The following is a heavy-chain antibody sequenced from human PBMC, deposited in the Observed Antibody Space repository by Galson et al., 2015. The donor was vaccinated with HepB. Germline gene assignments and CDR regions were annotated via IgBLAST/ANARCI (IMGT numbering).Heavy chain of an antibody. Sequence: SLRLSCAASGFTFSDYYMSWIRQAPGKGLEWVSYISSSSSYTNYADSVKGRFTISRDNAKNSLYLQMNSLRAEDTAVYYCASISAAMDPPDAFDIWGQGTMVTVSS. V-gene: IGHV3-11*06. CDR1: GFTFSDYY. CDR3: ASISAAMDPPDAFDI. CDR2: ISSSSSYT. J-gene: IGHJ3*02. D-gene: IGHD5-18*01.